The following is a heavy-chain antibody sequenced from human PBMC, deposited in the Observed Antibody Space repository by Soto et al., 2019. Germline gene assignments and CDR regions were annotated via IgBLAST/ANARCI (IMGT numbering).Heavy chain of an antibody. CDR1: GFTFSSYA. CDR3: AKDRYYDSSGPLGFSY. Sequence: PGGSLRLSCAASGFTFSSYAMSWVRQAPGKGLEWVSAISGSGGSTYYADSVKGRFTISRDNSKNTLYLQMNSLRAEDTAVYYCAKDRYYDSSGPLGFSYWGQGTLVTVSS. CDR2: ISGSGGST. D-gene: IGHD3-22*01. J-gene: IGHJ4*02. V-gene: IGHV3-23*01.